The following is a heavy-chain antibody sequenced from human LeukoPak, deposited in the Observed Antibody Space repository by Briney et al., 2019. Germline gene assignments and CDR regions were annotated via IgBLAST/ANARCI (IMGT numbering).Heavy chain of an antibody. CDR2: ITSTSSSV. J-gene: IGHJ3*02. Sequence: GGSLRLSCAASRFTFSSYSMNWVRQAPGKGVEWVSYITSTSSSVSYADTVKGRFTISRDNAKNSLYLQMDSLRDEDTAVYYCARDLLWAFDIWGQGTMVTVSS. CDR1: RFTFSSYS. V-gene: IGHV3-48*02. CDR3: ARDLLWAFDI.